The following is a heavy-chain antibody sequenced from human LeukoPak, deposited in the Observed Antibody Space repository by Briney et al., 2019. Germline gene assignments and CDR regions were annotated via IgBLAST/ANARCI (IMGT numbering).Heavy chain of an antibody. CDR3: ARDVGSAPFDY. J-gene: IGHJ4*02. D-gene: IGHD6-25*01. V-gene: IGHV3-33*08. Sequence: GGSLRLSCAASGFTFSNAWMNWVRQAPGKGLEWVAVIWGDENHKYYGDSVRGRFTISRDNAKNTLYLQMDSLRVEDTAVYYCARDVGSAPFDYWGQGTLVTVSS. CDR1: GFTFSNAW. CDR2: IWGDENHK.